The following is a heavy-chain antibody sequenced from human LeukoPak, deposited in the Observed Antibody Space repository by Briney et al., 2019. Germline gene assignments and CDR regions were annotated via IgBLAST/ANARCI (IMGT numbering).Heavy chain of an antibody. D-gene: IGHD3-3*01. V-gene: IGHV3-21*01. J-gene: IGHJ4*02. CDR2: ISSRSSYI. CDR1: GFTFSSYN. Sequence: GGSLRLSCAASGFTFSSYNMKWVRQAPGKGLEWVSSISSRSSYIFYADSVKGRFTISRDNAKKSLYLQMNSLRAEDTAVHYCASGVNYFDYWGQGTLVTVSS. CDR3: ASGVNYFDY.